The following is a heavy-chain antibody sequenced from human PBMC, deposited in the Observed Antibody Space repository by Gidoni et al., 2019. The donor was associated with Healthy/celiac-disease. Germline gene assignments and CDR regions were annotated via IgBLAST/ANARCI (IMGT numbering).Heavy chain of an antibody. J-gene: IGHJ6*02. CDR2: INPSGGST. D-gene: IGHD3-22*01. CDR3: ARERPLQDYYDSSGYSSNEVYDYGMDV. V-gene: IGHV1-46*01. Sequence: QVQLVQSGAEVKKPGASVKVSCKASGYTFTSYYMHWVRQAPGQGLEWMGIINPSGGSTSYAQKFQGRVTMTRDTSTSTVYMELSSLRSEDTAVYYCARERPLQDYYDSSGYSSNEVYDYGMDVWGQGTTVTVSS. CDR1: GYTFTSYY.